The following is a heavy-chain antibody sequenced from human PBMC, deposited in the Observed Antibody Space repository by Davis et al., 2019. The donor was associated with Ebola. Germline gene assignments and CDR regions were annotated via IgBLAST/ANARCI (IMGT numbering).Heavy chain of an antibody. CDR2: IRSKANGYAT. D-gene: IGHD6-19*01. J-gene: IGHJ4*02. Sequence: GESLKISCAASGFTFSCSAMHWVRQASGKGLEWVGRIRSKANGYATAYAASVKGRFTISRDDSKNTAYLQMNSLKTEDTAVYYCTTPGIAVAGDYWGQGTLVTVSS. CDR1: GFTFSCSA. V-gene: IGHV3-73*01. CDR3: TTPGIAVAGDY.